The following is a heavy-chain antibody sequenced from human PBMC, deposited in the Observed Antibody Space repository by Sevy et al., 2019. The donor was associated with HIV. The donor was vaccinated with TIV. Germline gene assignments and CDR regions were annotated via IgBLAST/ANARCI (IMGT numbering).Heavy chain of an antibody. CDR3: TTGASLFQH. Sequence: GGSLRLSCAASGFTFSNVWMSWVRQAPGKGLEWVSSIKSNTDGGTTDYAAPVKGRFTISRDDSKTKLYLQMTSLTVEDIAVYYCTTGASLFQHWGQGTLVTVSS. V-gene: IGHV3-15*01. CDR2: IKSNTDGGTT. D-gene: IGHD3-10*01. J-gene: IGHJ1*01. CDR1: GFTFSNVW.